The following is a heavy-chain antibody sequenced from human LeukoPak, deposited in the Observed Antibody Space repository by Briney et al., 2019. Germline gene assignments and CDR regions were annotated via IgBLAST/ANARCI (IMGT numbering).Heavy chain of an antibody. CDR2: INPNSGGT. J-gene: IGHJ4*02. V-gene: IGHV1-2*02. D-gene: IGHD3-10*01. CDR3: ARVGSGKIFFDY. Sequence: GASVKVSCKASGYTFTGYYMHWVRQAPGQGIEWMGWINPNSGGTNYAQKFQGRVTMTRDTSISTAYMELSRLRSDDTAVHYCARVGSGKIFFDYWGQGTLVTVSS. CDR1: GYTFTGYY.